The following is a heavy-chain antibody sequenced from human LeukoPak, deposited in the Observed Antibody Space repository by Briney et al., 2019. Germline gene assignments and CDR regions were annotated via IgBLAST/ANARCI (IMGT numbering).Heavy chain of an antibody. V-gene: IGHV3-21*01. CDR1: GFTFSSYS. CDR3: ARDLGYCSGGSCYSYYFDY. Sequence: GGSLRLSCAASGFTFSSYSMNWVRQAPGKGLEWVSSISSSSSYIYYADSVKGRFTISRDNAKNSLYLQMNSLRAEDTAVCYCARDLGYCSGGSCYSYYFDYWGQGTLVTVSS. D-gene: IGHD2-15*01. CDR2: ISSSSSYI. J-gene: IGHJ4*02.